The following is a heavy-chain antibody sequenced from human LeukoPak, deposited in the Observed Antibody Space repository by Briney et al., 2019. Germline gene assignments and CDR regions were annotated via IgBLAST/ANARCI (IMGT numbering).Heavy chain of an antibody. Sequence: GGSLRLSCVASGFTFSTYSMTWVRQAPGKGLEWVSSIYGNGERTFYADSVKGRFTIFRNSSKNTLYLEMLGLRPEDTAVYYCAKDVVPDSGWDLDYWGQGTLVTVSS. CDR1: GFTFSTYS. J-gene: IGHJ4*02. CDR3: AKDVVPDSGWDLDY. D-gene: IGHD6-19*01. CDR2: IYGNGERT. V-gene: IGHV3-23*01.